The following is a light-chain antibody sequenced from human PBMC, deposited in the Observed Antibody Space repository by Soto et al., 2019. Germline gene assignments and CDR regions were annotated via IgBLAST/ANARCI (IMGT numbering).Light chain of an antibody. J-gene: IGKJ3*01. Sequence: SVLPPSPDTLSLSPAGTPTLSCRASQSISSNCLVWYQVKSGRSPRVVIHSASIRATDIPDRFSGGGSGTDFSLTISRLQREDFAVYYCQQCGSPPFTFGPGTKVDIK. CDR1: QSISSNC. V-gene: IGKV3-20*01. CDR3: QQCGSPPFT. CDR2: SAS.